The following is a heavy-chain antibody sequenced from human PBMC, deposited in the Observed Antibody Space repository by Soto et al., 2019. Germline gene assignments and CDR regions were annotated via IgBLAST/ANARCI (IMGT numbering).Heavy chain of an antibody. CDR1: GFTFSSYS. J-gene: IGHJ4*02. D-gene: IGHD2-21*01. CDR3: ARRGEEVIREPLDY. CDR2: ISSSSSTI. V-gene: IGHV3-48*01. Sequence: PGGSLRLSCAASGFTFSSYSMNWVRQAPGKGLEWVSYISSSSSTIYYADSVKGRFTISRDNAKNSLYLQMNSLRAEDTAVYYCARRGEEVIREPLDYWGQGALVTVSS.